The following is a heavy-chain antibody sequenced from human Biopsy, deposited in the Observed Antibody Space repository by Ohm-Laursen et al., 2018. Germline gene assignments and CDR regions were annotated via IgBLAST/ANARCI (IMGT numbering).Heavy chain of an antibody. J-gene: IGHJ5*02. Sequence: SDTLSLTCNVSGDSISIYYWGWIRQPPGKGLEWIGSIFYRGSTHYKPSLKSRVNISVDTPKNQFSLKLNSVTAADTAVYYCARDYDTSGYYYVSWGQGTLVTVSS. V-gene: IGHV4-39*01. D-gene: IGHD3-22*01. CDR2: IFYRGST. CDR3: ARDYDTSGYYYVS. CDR1: GDSISIYY.